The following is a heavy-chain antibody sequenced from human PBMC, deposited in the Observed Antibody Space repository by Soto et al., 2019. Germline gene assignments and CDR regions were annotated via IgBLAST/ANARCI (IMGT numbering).Heavy chain of an antibody. Sequence: LRLSCAASGFTFSPYEMSWVRQAPGKGLEWISYISSSGSTIHYADSVKGRFSISRDNAKKSLFLQMNSLRAEDTAVYYCVREAPCSNGVCQFDYWGRGTLVTVSS. CDR3: VREAPCSNGVCQFDY. J-gene: IGHJ4*02. D-gene: IGHD2-8*01. CDR1: GFTFSPYE. CDR2: ISSSGSTI. V-gene: IGHV3-48*03.